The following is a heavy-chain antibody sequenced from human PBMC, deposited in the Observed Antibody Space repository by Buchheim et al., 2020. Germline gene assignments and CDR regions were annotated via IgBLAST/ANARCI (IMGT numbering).Heavy chain of an antibody. CDR2: ISYDGSVD. V-gene: IGHV3-30*18. J-gene: IGHJ4*02. Sequence: QVQLVESGGGVVQPGRSLRLSCAASGFIFSNFGMHWVRRAPGKGLEWVAVISYDGSVDYYAASVKGRFTISRDNSKNTTWPQMNSLRPEDTAVYYCTKEPLVNTGYYYPHWDQGTL. D-gene: IGHD2/OR15-2a*01. CDR1: GFIFSNFG. CDR3: TKEPLVNTGYYYPH.